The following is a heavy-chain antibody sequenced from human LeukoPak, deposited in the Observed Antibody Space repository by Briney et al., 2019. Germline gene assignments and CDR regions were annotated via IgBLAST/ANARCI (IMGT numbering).Heavy chain of an antibody. CDR3: ARGELLDY. D-gene: IGHD3-10*01. V-gene: IGHV1-2*02. CDR1: GYTFTAYY. CDR2: INPNSGGGT. J-gene: IGHJ4*02. Sequence: GASVKVSCKASGYTFTAYYLQWVRQAPGQGLEWMGWINPNSGGGTNYAQNFQGRVTMTRDTSVGTAYMELSRLTSDDTAVYYCARGELLDYWGQGTLVTVSS.